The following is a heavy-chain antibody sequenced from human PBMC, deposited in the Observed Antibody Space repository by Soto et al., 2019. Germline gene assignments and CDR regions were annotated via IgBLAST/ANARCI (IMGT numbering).Heavy chain of an antibody. V-gene: IGHV1-69*13. J-gene: IGHJ4*02. CDR1: GGTFSSYA. D-gene: IGHD4-17*01. CDR2: IIPIFGTA. Sequence: SVKVSCKASGGTFSSYAISWVRQPPGQGLEWMGGIIPIFGTANYAQKFQGRVTITADESTSTAYMELSSLRSEDTAVYYCARSPTTVTYLDYWGQGTLVTVSS. CDR3: ARSPTTVTYLDY.